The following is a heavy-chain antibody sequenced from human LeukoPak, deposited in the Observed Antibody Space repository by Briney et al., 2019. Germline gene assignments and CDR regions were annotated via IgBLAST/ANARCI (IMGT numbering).Heavy chain of an antibody. V-gene: IGHV5-51*01. CDR3: ARKTYGGNSGSDY. Sequence: GESLKISCKGSGYNFTNYWVGWVRQMPGKGLEWMGIIYPGDSDTRYSPSFQGQVTISADKSISTAYLQWSSLKASDTAMYYCARKTYGGNSGSDYWGQGTLVTVSS. J-gene: IGHJ4*02. CDR2: IYPGDSDT. CDR1: GYNFTNYW. D-gene: IGHD4-23*01.